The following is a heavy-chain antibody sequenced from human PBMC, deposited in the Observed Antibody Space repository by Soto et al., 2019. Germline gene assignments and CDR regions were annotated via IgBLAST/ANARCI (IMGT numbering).Heavy chain of an antibody. CDR3: ARGGWYLDH. D-gene: IGHD6-19*01. J-gene: IGHJ4*02. Sequence: QVQLQESGPGLAKPSETLSLTCTVSGGSMSPNYWSWIRQPPGKGLEWIGYMYYSGNTNYNPSLRSRITMSVDTCKNQFSLKLSSVTAADTAVYYCARGGWYLDHWGQGTLVTVSS. CDR2: MYYSGNT. V-gene: IGHV4-59*01. CDR1: GGSMSPNY.